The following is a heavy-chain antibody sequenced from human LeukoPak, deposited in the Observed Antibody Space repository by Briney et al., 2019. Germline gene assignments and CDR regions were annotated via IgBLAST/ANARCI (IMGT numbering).Heavy chain of an antibody. D-gene: IGHD6-19*01. CDR2: IDTESGDT. Sequence: ASVKVSCKASGYIFTGYYMHWLRQAPGQGLEWMGWIDTESGDTNYAQKFQDKITMTRDTYMKTGYMELSSLRYDGTAVYYCAREEYSSGWYRGGWFDPWGQGTQVTVSS. J-gene: IGHJ5*02. CDR1: GYIFTGYY. CDR3: AREEYSSGWYRGGWFDP. V-gene: IGHV1-2*02.